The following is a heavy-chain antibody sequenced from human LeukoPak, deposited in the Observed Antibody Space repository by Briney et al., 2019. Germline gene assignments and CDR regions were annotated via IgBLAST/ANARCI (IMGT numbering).Heavy chain of an antibody. V-gene: IGHV4-4*02. CDR1: GGSISGSNW. D-gene: IGHD6-6*01. J-gene: IGHJ4*02. CDR2: IYHSGST. Sequence: PSETLSLTCAVSGGSISGSNWWSWVRQPPGKGLEWIGEIYHSGSTNYNPSLKSRVTMSVDTSKNQFSLKLSSVTAADTAVYYCARGRGEYSSSSVSYYFDYWGQGTLVTVSS. CDR3: ARGRGEYSSSSVSYYFDY.